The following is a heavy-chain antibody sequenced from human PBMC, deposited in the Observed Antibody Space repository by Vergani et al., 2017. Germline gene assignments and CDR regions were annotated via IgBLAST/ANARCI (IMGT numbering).Heavy chain of an antibody. Sequence: QVQLQESGPGLVKPSETLSLTCTVSGGSISSYYWSWIRQPPGKGLEWIGYIYYSGSTNYNPSLKSRVTISVDTSKNQFSLKLSSVTAADTAVYYCARVRSEHLVLDYWGQGTLVTVSS. J-gene: IGHJ4*02. D-gene: IGHD6-13*01. CDR1: GGSISSYY. V-gene: IGHV4-59*01. CDR3: ARVRSEHLVLDY. CDR2: IYYSGST.